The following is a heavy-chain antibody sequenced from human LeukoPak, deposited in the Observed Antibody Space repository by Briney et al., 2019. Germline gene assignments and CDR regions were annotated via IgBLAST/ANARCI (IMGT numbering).Heavy chain of an antibody. V-gene: IGHV3-48*03. CDR2: ISISCISI. Sequence: PGGSLRLSCAASGFTFSSYEMNWVRQAPGKGLEWVSYISISCISIYSADSLTPPFTISRDNPKNSLYLQMNSLRAEDTAVYYCARLTMVRVYDAFDIWGQGTMVTVSS. J-gene: IGHJ3*02. CDR1: GFTFSSYE. CDR3: ARLTMVRVYDAFDI. D-gene: IGHD3-10*01.